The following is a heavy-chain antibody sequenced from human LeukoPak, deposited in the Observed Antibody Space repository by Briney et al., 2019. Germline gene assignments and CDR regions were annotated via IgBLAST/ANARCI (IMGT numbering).Heavy chain of an antibody. J-gene: IGHJ4*02. D-gene: IGHD3-22*01. Sequence: PGGSLRLSCGASGFTFSSYTMHWVRQTPGKGLEWVAFIRYDGSNKYYADSVKGRFTISRDNSKNTLYLQMNSLRAEDTAVYYCARYDNPKGPGDAFDIWGQGTLVTVSS. CDR2: IRYDGSNK. CDR3: ARYDNPKGPGDAFDI. V-gene: IGHV3-30*04. CDR1: GFTFSSYT.